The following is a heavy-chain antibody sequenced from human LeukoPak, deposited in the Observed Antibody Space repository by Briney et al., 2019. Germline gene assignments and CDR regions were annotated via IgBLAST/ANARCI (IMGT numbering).Heavy chain of an antibody. CDR3: AKDISDDSSGSSFDH. CDR2: IKQDGSEK. D-gene: IGHD3-22*01. V-gene: IGHV3-7*03. J-gene: IGHJ4*02. CDR1: GFTFSSYW. Sequence: GGSLRLSCAASGFTFSSYWMSWVRQAPGKGLEWVANIKQDGSEKYYVDSVKGRFTISRDNAKNSLYLQMNSLRAEDMALYYCAKDISDDSSGSSFDHWGQGTLVTVSS.